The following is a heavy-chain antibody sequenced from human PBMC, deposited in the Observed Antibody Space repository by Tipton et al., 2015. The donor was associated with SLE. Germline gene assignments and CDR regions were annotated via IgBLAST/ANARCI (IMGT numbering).Heavy chain of an antibody. CDR1: GGSISSSSHY. V-gene: IGHV4-39*01. CDR2: LYYSGTT. CDR3: ATSSSVQYYFDY. J-gene: IGHJ4*02. D-gene: IGHD4-11*01. Sequence: TLSLTCTVSGGSISSSSHYWGWIRQPPGKGLEWIGTLYYSGTTYYNPSLKSRVTISLDTSKNQFSLTLNSLSAADAAVYYCATSSSVQYYFDYWGQGTLISVSS.